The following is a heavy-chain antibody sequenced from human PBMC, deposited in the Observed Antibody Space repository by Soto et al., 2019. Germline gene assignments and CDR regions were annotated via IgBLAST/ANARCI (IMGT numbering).Heavy chain of an antibody. CDR1: GYTFTNNV. J-gene: IGHJ4*02. CDR3: AREVPYGYSRFDY. CDR2: VNAGNDNT. Sequence: QVHLVQSGAEVKKPGASVKVSCKTSGYTFTNNVIHWVRQAPGQRLEWIGWVNAGNDNTRWSREFQGRLTLTKDTSATTAYMEMSSLTSEDTAIYFCAREVPYGYSRFDYWGQGTLVTVSS. D-gene: IGHD5-18*01. V-gene: IGHV1-3*01.